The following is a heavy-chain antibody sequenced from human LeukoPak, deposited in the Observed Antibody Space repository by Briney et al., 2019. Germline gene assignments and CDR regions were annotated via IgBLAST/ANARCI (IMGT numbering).Heavy chain of an antibody. D-gene: IGHD6-19*01. J-gene: IGHJ1*01. Sequence: GRSLRLSCAASGFTLSSYSMHWVRQAPGKGLEFVSAISRNGRNTYYANSVKGRFTISRDISKNTLYLQMGSLRPEDIAVYYCARVDSGSACASWGQGILVTVSS. CDR1: GFTLSSYS. CDR2: ISRNGRNT. V-gene: IGHV3-64*01. CDR3: ARVDSGSACAS.